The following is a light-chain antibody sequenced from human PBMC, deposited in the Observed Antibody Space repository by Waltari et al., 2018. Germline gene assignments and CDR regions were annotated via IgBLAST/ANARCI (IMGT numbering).Light chain of an antibody. CDR1: SSDVGGYNF. Sequence: QSALTQPASVSGSPGQSITISCTGTSSDVGGYNFVSWYQQHPGKPPTLIISVVSNRPSGVSSRFSASKSGTTASLTISGLQYEDEADYYCAAWDDSLNGYVFGTGTKVTVL. CDR2: VVS. J-gene: IGLJ1*01. V-gene: IGLV2-14*01. CDR3: AAWDDSLNGYV.